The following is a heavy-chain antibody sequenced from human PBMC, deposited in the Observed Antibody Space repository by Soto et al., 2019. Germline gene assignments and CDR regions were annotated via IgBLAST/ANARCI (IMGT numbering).Heavy chain of an antibody. V-gene: IGHV3-23*01. J-gene: IGHJ4*02. Sequence: GGSLRLSCAASGFTFSSYAMSWVRQAPGKGLEWVSAISGSGGSTYYADSVKGRFTISRDNSKNTLYLQMNSLRAEDTAVYYCAKDLSRAGVVIIRGGFDYWGQGTLVTVSS. CDR1: GFTFSSYA. D-gene: IGHD3-3*01. CDR3: AKDLSRAGVVIIRGGFDY. CDR2: ISGSGGST.